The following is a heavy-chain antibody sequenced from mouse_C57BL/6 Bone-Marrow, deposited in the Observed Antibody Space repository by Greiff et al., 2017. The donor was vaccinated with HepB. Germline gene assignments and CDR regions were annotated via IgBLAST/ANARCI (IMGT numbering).Heavy chain of an antibody. V-gene: IGHV14-3*01. J-gene: IGHJ3*01. CDR2: IDPANGNT. CDR3: ARSHYYGSLWFAY. D-gene: IGHD1-1*01. CDR1: GFNIKNTY. Sequence: EVQLQQSVAELVRPGASVKLSCTASGFNIKNTYMHWVKQRPEQGLEWIGRIDPANGNTKYAPNFQGKATIAADTSSNTAYLQLSSLTSEDTAIYYCARSHYYGSLWFAYWGQGTLVTVSA.